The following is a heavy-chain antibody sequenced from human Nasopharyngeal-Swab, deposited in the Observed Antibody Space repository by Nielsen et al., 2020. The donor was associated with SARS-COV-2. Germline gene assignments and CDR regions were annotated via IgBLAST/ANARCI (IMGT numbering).Heavy chain of an antibody. CDR3: ARLPTLVGSNRYFDH. J-gene: IGHJ4*02. CDR2: IYHRDSDT. CDR1: GFDFTNYW. D-gene: IGHD1-26*01. V-gene: IGHV5-51*01. Sequence: GESLKISCEGSGFDFTNYWIAWVRHMPGKGLEWMGIIYHRDSDTSYSPSFQGQVTISADKSISTAYLQWSSLRASDTAMYYCARLPTLVGSNRYFDHGGQGTLVTVSS.